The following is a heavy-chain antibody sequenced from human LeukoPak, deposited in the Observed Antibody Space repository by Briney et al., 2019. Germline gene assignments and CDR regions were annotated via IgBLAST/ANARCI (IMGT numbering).Heavy chain of an antibody. J-gene: IGHJ6*03. CDR1: GYTFTGYY. CDR2: INPNSGGT. D-gene: IGHD3-10*01. CDR3: ARGPYGSGFYYMDV. Sequence: ASVTVSCKASGYTFTGYYMHWVRQAPGQGLEWMGWINPNSGGTNYAQKFQGRVTMTRDTSISTAYMALTRLISDDTAVYYCARGPYGSGFYYMDVWGKGTTVTISS. V-gene: IGHV1-2*02.